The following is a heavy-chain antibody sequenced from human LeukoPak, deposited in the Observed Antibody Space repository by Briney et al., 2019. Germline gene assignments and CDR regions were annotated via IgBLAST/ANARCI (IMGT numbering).Heavy chain of an antibody. J-gene: IGHJ4*02. Sequence: GGSLRLSCAASGFTFSSYDMHWVRQATGKGLEWVSAIGTAGDTYYPGSVKGRFTISRENAKNSLYLQMNSLRAEDTAVYYCARDLGYCSGGSCYGVYWGQGTLVTVSS. CDR2: IGTAGDT. V-gene: IGHV3-13*01. D-gene: IGHD2-15*01. CDR3: ARDLGYCSGGSCYGVY. CDR1: GFTFSSYD.